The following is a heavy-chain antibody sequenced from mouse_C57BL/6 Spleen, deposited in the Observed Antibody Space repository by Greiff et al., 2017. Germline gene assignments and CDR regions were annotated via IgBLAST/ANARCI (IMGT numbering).Heavy chain of an antibody. Sequence: EVQRVESGGGLVKPGGSLKLSCAASGFTFSDYGMHWVRQAPEKGLEWVAYISRGSSTIYYADTVKGRFTISRDNAKNTLFLQMTSLRSEDTTMYDCAFQFSDYYGSSHAMEYWGQGTSVTGAS. V-gene: IGHV5-17*01. D-gene: IGHD1-1*01. CDR3: AFQFSDYYGSSHAMEY. J-gene: IGHJ4*01. CDR1: GFTFSDYG. CDR2: ISRGSSTI.